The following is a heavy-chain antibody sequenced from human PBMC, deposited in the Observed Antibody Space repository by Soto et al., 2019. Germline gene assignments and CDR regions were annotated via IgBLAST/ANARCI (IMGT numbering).Heavy chain of an antibody. CDR3: ARAEVWSGYSWYYYGMDV. J-gene: IGHJ6*02. CDR2: ISSSSSYI. V-gene: IGHV3-21*01. D-gene: IGHD3-3*01. Sequence: EVQLVESGGGLVKPGGSLRLSCAASGFTFSSYSMNWVRQAPGKGLEWVSSISSSSSYIYYADSVKGRFTISRDNAKNSLYLQMNSLRAEDTAVYYCARAEVWSGYSWYYYGMDVWGQGTTVTVSS. CDR1: GFTFSSYS.